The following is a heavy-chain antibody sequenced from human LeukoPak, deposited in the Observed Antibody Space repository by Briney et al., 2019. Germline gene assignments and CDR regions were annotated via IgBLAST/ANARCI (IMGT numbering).Heavy chain of an antibody. J-gene: IGHJ4*02. CDR3: AREPSLSDRTAVAGVLDY. CDR1: GFTFSSYS. CDR2: ISSSSSYI. Sequence: GGSLRLSCAASGFTFSSYSMNWVRQAPGKGLEWVSSISSSSSYIYYADSVKGRFTISRDNAKNSLYLQMNSLRAEDTAVYYCAREPSLSDRTAVAGVLDYWGQGTLVTVSS. D-gene: IGHD6-19*01. V-gene: IGHV3-21*01.